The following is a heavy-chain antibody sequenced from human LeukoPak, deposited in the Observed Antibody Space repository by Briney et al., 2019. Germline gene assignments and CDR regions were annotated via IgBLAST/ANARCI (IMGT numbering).Heavy chain of an antibody. CDR3: ARAAPRWGAVAHFDY. V-gene: IGHV4-59*01. J-gene: IGHJ4*02. CDR1: GGSISSYY. Sequence: PSETLSLTCTVSGGSISSYYWSWIRQPPGKGLEWIGYIYYSGSTNYNPSLKSRVTISVDTSKNQFSLKLSSVTAADTAVYYCARAAPRWGAVAHFDYWGQGTLVTVSS. D-gene: IGHD1-26*01. CDR2: IYYSGST.